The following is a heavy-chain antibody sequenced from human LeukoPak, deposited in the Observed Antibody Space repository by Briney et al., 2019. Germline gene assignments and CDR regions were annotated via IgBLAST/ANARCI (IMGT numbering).Heavy chain of an antibody. J-gene: IGHJ4*02. CDR3: ASNEYCSGGSCHDY. CDR2: IYTSGST. V-gene: IGHV4-61*02. CDR1: GGSISSGSYY. D-gene: IGHD2-15*01. Sequence: PSETLSLTCTVSGGSISSGSYYWSWIRQPAGKGLEWIGRIYTSGSTNYNPSLKSRVTISVDTSKNQFSLKLSSVTAADTAVYYCASNEYCSGGSCHDYWGQGTLVTVSS.